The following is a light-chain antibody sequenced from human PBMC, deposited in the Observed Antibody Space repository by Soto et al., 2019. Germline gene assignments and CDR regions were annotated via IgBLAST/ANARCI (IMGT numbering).Light chain of an antibody. CDR2: DVT. CDR1: SSDVGGYNF. J-gene: IGLJ2*01. V-gene: IGLV2-14*03. Sequence: QSALTQPASVSGSPGQSITISCTGTSSDVGGYNFVSWYQHHPGKAPKLILYDVTSRPSGVSYRFSGSKSGNTASLTISGLQAEDEADYYCSSYTTSSTVVFGGGTKVTVL. CDR3: SSYTTSSTVV.